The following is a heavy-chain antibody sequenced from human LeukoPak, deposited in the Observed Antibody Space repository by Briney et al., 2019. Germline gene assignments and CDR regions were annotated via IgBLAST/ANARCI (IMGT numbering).Heavy chain of an antibody. CDR3: TRSVRNGHIDY. J-gene: IGHJ4*02. CDR1: GYTFSSYD. Sequence: GASVTVSFTASGYTFSSYDINWVRQATGQGLEWMGWMNPNSGNTGYAQKFQGRVTMTRSTSISTAYMELSSLRFEDTAVYYCTRSVRNGHIDYWGQGSLVTVSS. D-gene: IGHD2-21*01. CDR2: MNPNSGNT. V-gene: IGHV1-8*01.